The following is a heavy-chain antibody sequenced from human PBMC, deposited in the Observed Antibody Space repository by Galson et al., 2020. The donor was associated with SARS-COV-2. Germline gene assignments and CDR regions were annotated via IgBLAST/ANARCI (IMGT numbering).Heavy chain of an antibody. D-gene: IGHD3-22*01. J-gene: IGHJ6*03. CDR2: INHSGST. CDR1: GGSFSDYY. V-gene: IGHV4-34*01. CDR3: ARSRQDVTMIVVAITAYYHYMDV. Sequence: GSLRLSCAVYGGSFSDYYWSWIRQSPGKGLEWIGEINHSGSTKSSPSLKSRVTIAVDTSKNQFSLKLTSMTAADTAFYYCARSRQDVTMIVVAITAYYHYMDVWSKGTTVTISS.